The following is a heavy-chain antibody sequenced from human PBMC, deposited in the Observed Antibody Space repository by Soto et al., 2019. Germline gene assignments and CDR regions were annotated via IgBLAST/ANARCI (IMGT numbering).Heavy chain of an antibody. V-gene: IGHV2-5*02. CDR3: AHRPSYCSGGSCYSGFDY. J-gene: IGHJ4*02. CDR1: GFSLSTSGVG. CDR2: IYWDDDK. D-gene: IGHD2-15*01. Sequence: QITLKESGPTLVKPTQTLTLTCTFSGFSLSTSGVGVGWIRQPPGKALEWLALIYWDDDKRYSPSLKSRLTITKDTAKNQVVLTMTNMDPVDTATYYCAHRPSYCSGGSCYSGFDYWGQGTLVTVSS.